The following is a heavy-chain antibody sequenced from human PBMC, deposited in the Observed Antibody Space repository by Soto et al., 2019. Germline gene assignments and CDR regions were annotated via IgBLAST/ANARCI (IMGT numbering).Heavy chain of an antibody. CDR1: GGSISGGVGGLYY. CDR3: AREVIPLTTDWYFDL. D-gene: IGHD4-17*01. J-gene: IGHJ2*01. CDR2: IYDSGST. V-gene: IGHV4-30-4*01. Sequence: QLQLRESGPGLVKPSETLSLTCTVSGGSISGGVGGLYYWSWIRQPPGKGLEWIGYIYDSGSTYYNPSLKTRVTISVDTSKNQLSLRLTYVTAADAAVYYCAREVIPLTTDWYFDLWGRGTLVTVSS.